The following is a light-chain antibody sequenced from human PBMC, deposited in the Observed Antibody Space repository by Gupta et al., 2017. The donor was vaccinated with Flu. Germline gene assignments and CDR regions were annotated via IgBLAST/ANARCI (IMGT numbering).Light chain of an antibody. V-gene: IGLV3-21*02. CDR2: DES. J-gene: IGLJ2*01. CDR1: YIGRKN. CDR3: HARDRSSDHVV. Sequence: TPPPPGSVAPGQTARITCPGNYIGRKNVHWYQQKPGQAPVLVVHDESNRPSGIPERFSGSNSGNTATLTITGAEAGDEADYYCHARDRSSDHVVFGGGTKLTVL.